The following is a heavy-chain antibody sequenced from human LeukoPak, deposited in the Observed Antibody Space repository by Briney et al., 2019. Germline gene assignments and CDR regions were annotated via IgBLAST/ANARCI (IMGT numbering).Heavy chain of an antibody. CDR2: INPNSGGT. CDR3: ARGGAYNWKEIVY. V-gene: IGHV1-2*02. CDR1: GYTFTSYG. Sequence: GASVKVSCKASGYTFTSYGISWVRQAPGQGLEWMGWINPNSGGTNYAQKFQGRVTMTRDTSISTAYMELSRLRSDDTAVYYCARGGAYNWKEIVYWGQGTLVTVSS. J-gene: IGHJ4*02. D-gene: IGHD1-20*01.